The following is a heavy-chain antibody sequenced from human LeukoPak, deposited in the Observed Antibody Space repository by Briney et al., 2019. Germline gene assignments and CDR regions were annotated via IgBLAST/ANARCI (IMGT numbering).Heavy chain of an antibody. Sequence: GGSLRLSCAASGFTFSSYSMNWVRQAPGKGLEWVSSISSSSSYIYYADSVKGRFTISRDNAKNSLYLQMNSLRAEDTAVYYCATPGSTVTTTLFDYWGQGTLVTVPS. CDR2: ISSSSSYI. D-gene: IGHD4-17*01. CDR3: ATPGSTVTTTLFDY. J-gene: IGHJ4*02. V-gene: IGHV3-21*01. CDR1: GFTFSSYS.